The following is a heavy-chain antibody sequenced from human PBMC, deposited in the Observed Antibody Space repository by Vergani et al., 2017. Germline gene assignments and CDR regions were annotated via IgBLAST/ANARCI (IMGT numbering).Heavy chain of an antibody. Sequence: QVQLVESGGGVVQPGRSLRLSCAASGFTFSSYGMHWVRQAPCKGLEWVAVIWYDGSNKYYADSVKGRFTISRDNSKNTLYLQMNSLRAEDTAVYYCARGVGGDCSSTSCSLYWFDPWGQGTLVTVSS. J-gene: IGHJ5*02. CDR2: IWYDGSNK. V-gene: IGHV3-33*08. CDR3: ARGVGGDCSSTSCSLYWFDP. D-gene: IGHD2-2*01. CDR1: GFTFSSYG.